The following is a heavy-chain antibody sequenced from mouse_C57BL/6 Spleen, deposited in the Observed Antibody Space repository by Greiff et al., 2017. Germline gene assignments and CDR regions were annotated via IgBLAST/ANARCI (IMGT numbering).Heavy chain of an antibody. V-gene: IGHV1-5*01. Sequence: VQLQQSGTVLARPGASVKMSCKTSGYTFTSYWMHWVKQRPGQGLEWIGAIYPGNSDTSYNQKFKGKATLTAVTSASTAYMELSSLTNEDSSVYYCTRDGSSYDWYFDVWGTGTTVTVSS. CDR1: GYTFTSYW. J-gene: IGHJ1*03. D-gene: IGHD1-1*01. CDR3: TRDGSSYDWYFDV. CDR2: IYPGNSDT.